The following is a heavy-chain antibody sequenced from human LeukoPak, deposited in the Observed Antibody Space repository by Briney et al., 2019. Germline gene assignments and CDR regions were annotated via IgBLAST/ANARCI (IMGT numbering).Heavy chain of an antibody. CDR1: GFMFDDYA. CDR3: ANLGGITTTDY. Sequence: GGSLRISCAASGFMFDDYATHWVRQVPGRGLEWVSAISRSGDSTFYADSVKGRFTISRDNSKNTLYLQMNSLRAEDTAVHYCANLGGITTTDYWGQGTLVTVSS. J-gene: IGHJ4*02. D-gene: IGHD3-16*01. V-gene: IGHV3-23*01. CDR2: ISRSGDST.